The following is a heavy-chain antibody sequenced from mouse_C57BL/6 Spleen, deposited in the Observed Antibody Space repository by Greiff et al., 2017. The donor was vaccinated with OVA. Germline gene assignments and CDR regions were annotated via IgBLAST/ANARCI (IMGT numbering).Heavy chain of an antibody. J-gene: IGHJ4*01. CDR2: INPYNGGT. CDR3: ARRLPYAMDY. V-gene: IGHV1-19*01. CDR1: GYTFTDYY. Sequence: EVQLQQSGPVLVKPGASVKMSCKASGYTFTDYYMNWVKQSHGKSLEWIGVINPYNGGTSYNQKFKGNATLTVDKSSSTAYMELNSLTSEDSAVYYGARRLPYAMDYWGQGTSVTVSS.